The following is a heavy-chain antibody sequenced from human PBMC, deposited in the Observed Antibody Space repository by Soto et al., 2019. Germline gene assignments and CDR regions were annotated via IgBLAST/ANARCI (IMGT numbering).Heavy chain of an antibody. J-gene: IGHJ4*02. Sequence: EVQLVESGGGLVKPGGSLRLSCGDSGFTFSSYTMNWVRRAPGKGLECVSSISSRSTNTHYADSVRGRFTIPRDNANRSPAPQMNSMRAEDTAEYYCARGPLYYFDYWGQGTLVTVSS. CDR1: GFTFSSYT. CDR3: ARGPLYYFDY. D-gene: IGHD3-10*01. CDR2: ISSRSTNT. V-gene: IGHV3-21*02.